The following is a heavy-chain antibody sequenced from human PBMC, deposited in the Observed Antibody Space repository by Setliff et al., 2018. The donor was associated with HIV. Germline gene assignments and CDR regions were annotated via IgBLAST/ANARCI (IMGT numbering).Heavy chain of an antibody. Sequence: PSETLSLTCSVSGGSMRNYYWSWIRQPPRKGLEWVGYISYNGITTYNPSLKSRVTISVDTSKNQFSLKLSSVTAADTAVYYCATHGAQWGQGTLVTVSS. J-gene: IGHJ4*02. D-gene: IGHD1-26*01. CDR3: ATHGAQ. CDR1: GGSMRNYY. CDR2: ISYNGIT. V-gene: IGHV4-59*08.